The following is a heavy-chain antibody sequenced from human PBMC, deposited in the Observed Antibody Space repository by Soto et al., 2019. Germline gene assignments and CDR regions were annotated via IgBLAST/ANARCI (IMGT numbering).Heavy chain of an antibody. J-gene: IGHJ4*02. D-gene: IGHD3-22*01. Sequence: QVTLKESGPVLVKPTETLTLTCTVSGFSLSNARMGVSWIRQPPGKALEWLAHIFSNDEKSYSTSLKNSLNISKDTSKRQVVLTMTNMDPVYTATYYCARNYDSSGYYPGHFDYWGQGTLVTVAS. CDR1: GFSLSNARMG. CDR2: IFSNDEK. CDR3: ARNYDSSGYYPGHFDY. V-gene: IGHV2-26*01.